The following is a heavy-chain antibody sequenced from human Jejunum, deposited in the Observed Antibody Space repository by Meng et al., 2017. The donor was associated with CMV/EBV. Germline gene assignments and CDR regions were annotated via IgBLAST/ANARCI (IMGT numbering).Heavy chain of an antibody. J-gene: IGHJ4*02. V-gene: IGHV3-7*01. CDR3: ARQAGTY. CDR2: IKEDGGEE. CDR1: GFTFSSFT. Sequence: LSLSCAASGFTFSSFTMHWVRQAPGKGLECVANIKEDGGEEYYVDSVKGRFTISRDNAKNSLYLQMNSLRAEDTAVYYCARQAGTYWGQGTVVTVSS. D-gene: IGHD6-13*01.